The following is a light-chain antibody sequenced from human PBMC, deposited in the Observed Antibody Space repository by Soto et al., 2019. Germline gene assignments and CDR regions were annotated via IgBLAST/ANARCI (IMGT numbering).Light chain of an antibody. CDR2: KVS. CDR3: MQGTHWPIT. J-gene: IGKJ5*01. CDR1: QSLVHSDGIAY. Sequence: DVGMAQGPLCLPVTLGQPASISCRSNQSLVHSDGIAYFSWFQQRPGRSPRRLIYKVSNRDSGVPARFSGSGSGTDFALKISRVAAEHVGVYYCMQGTHWPITFGQGTRLEIK. V-gene: IGKV2-30*02.